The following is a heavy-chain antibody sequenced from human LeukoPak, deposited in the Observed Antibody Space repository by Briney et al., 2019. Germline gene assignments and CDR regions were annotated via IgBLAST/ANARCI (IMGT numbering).Heavy chain of an antibody. CDR3: AKDHSLVEYYFDY. J-gene: IGHJ4*02. CDR2: ISGSGGST. V-gene: IGHV3-23*01. Sequence: GGSLRLSCAASGFTFSSYAMSWVRQAPGKGLEWVSAISGSGGSTYHADSVKGRFTISRDNSKNTLYLQMNSLRAEDTAVYYCAKDHSLVEYYFDYWGQGTLVTVSS. D-gene: IGHD3-16*01. CDR1: GFTFSSYA.